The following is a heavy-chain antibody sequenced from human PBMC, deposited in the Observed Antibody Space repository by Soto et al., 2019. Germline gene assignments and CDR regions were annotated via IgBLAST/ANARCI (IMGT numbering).Heavy chain of an antibody. D-gene: IGHD6-19*01. V-gene: IGHV3-73*02. CDR2: IGRKARNYAT. J-gene: IGHJ4*02. Sequence: EVHLVQSGGGLVQPGGSLKLSCAASGFIFSGSAMNWVRQASGKGLEWVGRIGRKARNYATEYGASVEGRFTISRDDSTNTTVLLMNSRKRGSTAVYFCVRQCLVVSPGAHWGQGTVVTVSS. CDR1: GFIFSGSA. CDR3: VRQCLVVSPGAH.